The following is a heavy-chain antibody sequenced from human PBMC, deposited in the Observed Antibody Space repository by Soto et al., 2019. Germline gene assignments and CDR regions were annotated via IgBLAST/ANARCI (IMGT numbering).Heavy chain of an antibody. CDR1: GGSISSSSCY. Sequence: PSETLSLTCTVSGGSISSSSCYWGWIRQPPGKGLEWIGSIYYSGSTYYNPSLKSRVTISVDTSKNQFSLKLSSVTAADTAVYYCAEIESYYYGMDVWGQGTTVTVSS. D-gene: IGHD3-22*01. CDR2: IYYSGST. V-gene: IGHV4-39*01. J-gene: IGHJ6*02. CDR3: AEIESYYYGMDV.